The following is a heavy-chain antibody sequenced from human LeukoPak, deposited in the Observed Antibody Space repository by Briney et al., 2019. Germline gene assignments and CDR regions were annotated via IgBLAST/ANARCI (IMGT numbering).Heavy chain of an antibody. CDR1: GGSISSSSYY. J-gene: IGHJ2*01. D-gene: IGHD5-24*01. CDR2: IYYSGST. Sequence: SETLSLTCTVSGGSISSSSYYWGWIRQPPGKGLEWIGSIYYSGSTYYNPSLKSRVTISVDTSKNQFSLKLSSVTAADTAVYYCVRRRDGYNGNWYFDLWGRGTLVTVSS. CDR3: VRRRDGYNGNWYFDL. V-gene: IGHV4-39*07.